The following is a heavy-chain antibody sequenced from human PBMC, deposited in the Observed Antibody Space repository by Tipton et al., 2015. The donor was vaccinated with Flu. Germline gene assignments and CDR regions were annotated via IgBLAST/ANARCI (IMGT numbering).Heavy chain of an antibody. CDR2: IYYSGST. D-gene: IGHD1-26*01. CDR3: ARAPDSIVGATVFDY. J-gene: IGHJ4*02. CDR1: GGSISSYY. V-gene: IGHV4-59*01. Sequence: PGLVKPSETLSLTCTVSGGSISSYYWSWIRQPPGKGLEWIGYIYYSGSTNYNPSLKGRVTISVDTSKNQFSLKLSSVTAADTAVYYCARAPDSIVGATVFDYWGQGTLVTVSS.